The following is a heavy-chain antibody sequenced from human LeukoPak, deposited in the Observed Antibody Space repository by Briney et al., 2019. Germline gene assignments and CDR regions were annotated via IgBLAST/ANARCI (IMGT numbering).Heavy chain of an antibody. CDR3: AIGSGWQDY. V-gene: IGHV3-30*03. CDR1: GFTFSSYG. Sequence: GGSLRLSCAASGFTFSSYGMHWVRQAPGKGLEWVAVISYDGSNKYYADSVKGRFTVSRDNSKNTLYLQMNSLRAEDTAVYYCAIGSGWQDYWGQGTLVSVSS. CDR2: ISYDGSNK. D-gene: IGHD6-19*01. J-gene: IGHJ4*02.